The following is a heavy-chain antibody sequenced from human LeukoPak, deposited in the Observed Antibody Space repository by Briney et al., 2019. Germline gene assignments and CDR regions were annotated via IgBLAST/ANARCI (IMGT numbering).Heavy chain of an antibody. J-gene: IGHJ4*02. CDR2: IRSKANNYAT. Sequence: GGSLRLSCAASGFTFSGSAMHWVRQASGKGLEWVGRIRSKANNYATAYAASVKGRFTISRDDSKNTAYLQMNSLRAEDTAVYYCAKDRRGSGSYSRNDYWGQGTLVTVSS. CDR1: GFTFSGSA. D-gene: IGHD3-10*01. V-gene: IGHV3-73*01. CDR3: AKDRRGSGSYSRNDY.